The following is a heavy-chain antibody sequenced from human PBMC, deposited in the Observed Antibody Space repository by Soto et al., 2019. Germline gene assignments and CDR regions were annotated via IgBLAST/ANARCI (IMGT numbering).Heavy chain of an antibody. J-gene: IGHJ3*02. D-gene: IGHD3-22*01. CDR1: GGSISSGGYY. V-gene: IGHV4-31*03. Sequence: QVQLQESGPGLVKPSQTLSLTCTVSGGSISSGGYYWSWIRQHPGKGLEWIGYIYYSGTTYYNPSLKSRVTISVDTSKNQFSLKLSSVTAADTAVYYCARDRYYDSSGSTEKEAFDIWGQGTMVTVSS. CDR2: IYYSGTT. CDR3: ARDRYYDSSGSTEKEAFDI.